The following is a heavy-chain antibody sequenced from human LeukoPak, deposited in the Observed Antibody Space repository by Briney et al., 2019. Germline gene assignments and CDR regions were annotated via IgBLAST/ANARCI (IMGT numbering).Heavy chain of an antibody. CDR2: INPNSGGT. CDR3: ARNNKQLVRMDY. V-gene: IGHV1-2*02. Sequence: ASVKVSCKASGGTFSSYAISWVRQAPGQGLEWMGWINPNSGGTNYAQKFQGRVTMTRDTSISTAYMELSRLRSDDTAVYYCARNNKQLVRMDYWGQGTLVTVSS. J-gene: IGHJ4*02. CDR1: GGTFSSYA. D-gene: IGHD6-6*01.